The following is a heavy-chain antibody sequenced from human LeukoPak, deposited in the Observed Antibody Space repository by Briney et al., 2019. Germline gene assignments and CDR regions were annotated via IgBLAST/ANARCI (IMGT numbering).Heavy chain of an antibody. CDR1: GFAFHIYG. J-gene: IGHJ4*02. D-gene: IGHD1-14*01. CDR2: IWSDGTKQ. V-gene: IGHV3-33*01. Sequence: GRSLKLSCAASGFAFHIYGMRWVRQAPGKGLEWVALIWSDGTKQFYADSVKGRFTISRDNSNNTVYLHMNSLKAEDTALYYCVRDRNNNYFDYWGQGTLLTVSS. CDR3: VRDRNNNYFDY.